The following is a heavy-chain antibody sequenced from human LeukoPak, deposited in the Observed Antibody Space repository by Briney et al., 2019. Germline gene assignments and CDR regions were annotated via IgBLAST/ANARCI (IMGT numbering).Heavy chain of an antibody. V-gene: IGHV3-23*01. CDR3: AKGDIVVVVAATDY. CDR2: ISDRGGRK. Sequence: PGGSLRLSCAASGFTFSSYAMSWVRQAPGKGLEGGSAISDRGGRKYYADSVKGRFTISRDNSKNTLYLQMNSLRAEDTAVYYCAKGDIVVVVAATDYWGQGTLVTVSS. D-gene: IGHD2-15*01. J-gene: IGHJ4*02. CDR1: GFTFSSYA.